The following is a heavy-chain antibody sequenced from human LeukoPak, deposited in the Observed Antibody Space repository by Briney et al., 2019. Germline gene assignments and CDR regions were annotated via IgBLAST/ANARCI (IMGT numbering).Heavy chain of an antibody. J-gene: IGHJ4*02. CDR2: IYYSGST. CDR3: ARGDGYNPLDY. D-gene: IGHD5-24*01. V-gene: IGHV4-39*07. Sequence: PSETLSLTCTVSGGSVSSSRYYWGWVRQPPGKGLEWIGTIYYSGSTYYNPSLKSRVTISVDTSKNQFSLKLSSVTAADTAVYYCARGDGYNPLDYWGQGTLVTVSS. CDR1: GGSVSSSRYY.